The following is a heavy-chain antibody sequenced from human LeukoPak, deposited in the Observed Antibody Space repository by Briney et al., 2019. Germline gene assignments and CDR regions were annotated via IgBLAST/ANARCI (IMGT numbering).Heavy chain of an antibody. CDR2: ISGSGSHT. CDR1: GFTFSTYW. Sequence: GGSLRLSCAASGFTFSTYWMNWVRQAPGKGLEWLSVISGSGSHTYYADSVGGRFTISRDNSKNTLYLQMNSLRVDDTAVYYCAKVLYTSSWYGLFDFWGQGPLVTVYS. D-gene: IGHD6-6*01. J-gene: IGHJ4*02. CDR3: AKVLYTSSWYGLFDF. V-gene: IGHV3-23*01.